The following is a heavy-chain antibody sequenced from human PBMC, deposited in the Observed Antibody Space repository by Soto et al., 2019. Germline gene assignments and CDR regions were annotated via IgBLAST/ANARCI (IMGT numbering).Heavy chain of an antibody. D-gene: IGHD6-13*01. CDR3: ARELYSSSWYSWFDP. V-gene: IGHV3-7*01. J-gene: IGHJ5*02. Sequence: PGGSLRLSCAASGFTFSSYWMSWVRQAPGKGLEWVANIKQDGSEKYYVDSVKGRFTISRDNAKNSLYLQMNSLRAEDTAVYYCARELYSSSWYSWFDPWGQGTLVTVSS. CDR1: GFTFSSYW. CDR2: IKQDGSEK.